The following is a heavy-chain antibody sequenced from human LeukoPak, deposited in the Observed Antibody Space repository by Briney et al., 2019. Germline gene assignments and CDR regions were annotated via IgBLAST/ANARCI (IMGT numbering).Heavy chain of an antibody. V-gene: IGHV4-61*02. J-gene: IGHJ5*02. CDR2: IYTSGST. Sequence: ASETLSLTCTVSGGSISSGSYYWSWIRQPAGKGLEWIGRIYTSGSTNYNPSLKSRVTISVDTSKNQFSLKLSSVTAADTAVYYCARERDYDSSGYYYSWFGPWGQGTLVTVSS. CDR1: GGSISSGSYY. CDR3: ARERDYDSSGYYYSWFGP. D-gene: IGHD3-22*01.